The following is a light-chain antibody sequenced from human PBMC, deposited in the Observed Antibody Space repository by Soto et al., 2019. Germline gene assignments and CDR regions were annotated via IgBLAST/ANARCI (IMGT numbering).Light chain of an antibody. Sequence: DIQMTQSPSTLSASVGDRVSITCRASQSISNWLAWYQQKPGKAPNLLIYDASSLESGVPSRFSGSGSGTELSILISSLQPDDVLTSYCQQHNNNYPITFGPGTKVDIK. CDR1: QSISNW. CDR2: DAS. V-gene: IGKV1-5*01. CDR3: QQHNNNYPIT. J-gene: IGKJ3*01.